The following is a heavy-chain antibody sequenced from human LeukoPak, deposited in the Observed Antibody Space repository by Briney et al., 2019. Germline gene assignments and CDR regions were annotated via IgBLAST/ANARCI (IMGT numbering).Heavy chain of an antibody. J-gene: IGHJ4*02. CDR2: IYSGGST. CDR1: GFTFSSYS. V-gene: IGHV3-66*01. D-gene: IGHD4/OR15-4a*01. Sequence: GGSLRLSCAASGFTFSSYSMNWVRQAPGKGLEWVSVIYSGGSTYYADSVKGRFTISRDNSKNTLYLQMNSLRAEDTAVYYCARVGGDYGSLWGQGTLVTVSS. CDR3: ARVGGDYGSL.